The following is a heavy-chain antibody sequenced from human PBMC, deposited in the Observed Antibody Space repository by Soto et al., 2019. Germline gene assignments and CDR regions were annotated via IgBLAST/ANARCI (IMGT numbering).Heavy chain of an antibody. Sequence: WGSLRLSCAASGFTFSSYSMSWVRQAPGKGLEWVSAISGSGGSTYYADSVKGRLTISRDNSKNTLYLQMNRLRAEDTAVYYCAKPARPMIVVESEPRDYWGQGTLVTVSS. D-gene: IGHD3-22*01. CDR2: ISGSGGST. J-gene: IGHJ4*02. V-gene: IGHV3-23*01. CDR1: GFTFSSYS. CDR3: AKPARPMIVVESEPRDY.